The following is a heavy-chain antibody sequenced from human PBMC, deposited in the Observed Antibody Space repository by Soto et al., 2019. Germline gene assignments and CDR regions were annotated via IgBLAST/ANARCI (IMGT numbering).Heavy chain of an antibody. D-gene: IGHD2-21*02. CDR1: GFTFSMYS. Sequence: GESLKISCEVSGFTFSMYSMSWVRQSPGKGLEWVAKIPQDGVDGHYADSVKGRFTISRDNGKTSLNPQLNNLRAEDTAVYYCARDHLILPAHDFFYGSDVWGRGATVTVSS. CDR2: IPQDGVDG. V-gene: IGHV3-7*03. J-gene: IGHJ6*02. CDR3: ARDHLILPAHDFFYGSDV.